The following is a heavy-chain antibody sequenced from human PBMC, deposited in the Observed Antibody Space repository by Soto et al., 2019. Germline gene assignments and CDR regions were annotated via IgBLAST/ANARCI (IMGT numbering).Heavy chain of an antibody. V-gene: IGHV3-15*07. CDR1: GFTFENAW. D-gene: IGHD2-21*01. CDR3: TSGLIVVVAASRLEGY. Sequence: EVQLVESGGGLAKPGGSLRLSCAASGFTFENAWMNWVRQAPGKGLEWVGRIKSKIYGETTDYAAPVKGRFIISREDSKNTLYLQMSSLQAEDTAVYYCTSGLIVVVAASRLEGYWGQGTLVTVSS. CDR2: IKSKIYGETT. J-gene: IGHJ4*01.